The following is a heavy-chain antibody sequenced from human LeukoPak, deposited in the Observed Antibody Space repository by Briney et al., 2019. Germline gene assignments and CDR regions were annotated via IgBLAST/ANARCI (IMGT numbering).Heavy chain of an antibody. CDR2: INPNSGGT. CDR1: GYTSTGYY. V-gene: IGHV1-2*02. Sequence: ASVKVSCKASGYTSTGYYMHWVRQAPGQGLEWMGWINPNSGGTNYAQKFQGRVTMTRDTSISTAYMELSRLRSDDTAVYYCAREEDEVVAATPFYWGQGTLVTVSS. J-gene: IGHJ4*02. D-gene: IGHD2-15*01. CDR3: AREEDEVVAATPFY.